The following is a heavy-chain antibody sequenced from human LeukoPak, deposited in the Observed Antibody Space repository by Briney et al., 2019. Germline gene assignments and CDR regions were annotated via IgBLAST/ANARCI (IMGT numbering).Heavy chain of an antibody. D-gene: IGHD2-15*01. Sequence: SETLSLTCTVSGGSISSGSYYWSWIRQPAGKGLEWIGRIYTSGSTNYNPSLKSRVTISVDTSKNQFSLKLSSVTAADTAVYYCARGAAADATGSYCSGGSCYSVFWSDPWGQGTLVTVSS. CDR3: ARGAAADATGSYCSGGSCYSVFWSDP. J-gene: IGHJ5*02. CDR2: IYTSGST. CDR1: GGSISSGSYY. V-gene: IGHV4-61*02.